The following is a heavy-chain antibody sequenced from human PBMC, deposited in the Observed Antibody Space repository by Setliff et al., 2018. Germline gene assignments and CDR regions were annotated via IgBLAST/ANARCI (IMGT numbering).Heavy chain of an antibody. J-gene: IGHJ6*03. CDR1: GFTFSNHW. CDR3: AREGMRGYFYYYLDV. CDR2: IGDGSST. Sequence: GGSLRLSCAASGFTFSNHWMHWVRQAPGKGLVWVSRIGDGSSTGYADSVKGRFTISRDNAKNTLFLQMNSLRAEDTAVYYCAREGMRGYFYYYLDVWGEGTTVTVSS. V-gene: IGHV3-74*01.